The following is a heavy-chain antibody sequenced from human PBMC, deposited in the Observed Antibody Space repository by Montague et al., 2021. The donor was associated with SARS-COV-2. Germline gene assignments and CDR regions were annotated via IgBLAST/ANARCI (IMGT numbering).Heavy chain of an antibody. CDR1: GGSISSYY. J-gene: IGHJ6*03. D-gene: IGHD3-3*01. CDR3: AREGGITIFGVVIGSPYYYYKDV. V-gene: IGHV4-59*12. CDR2: IYYGGST. Sequence: SETLSLTCTVSGGSISSYYWSWIRQPPGKGLEWIGYIYYGGSTXXXPSXXXRVTMSVDTSKNQFSLKLSSLTAADTAVYYCAREGGITIFGVVIGSPYYYYKDVRGRGTTVTVSS.